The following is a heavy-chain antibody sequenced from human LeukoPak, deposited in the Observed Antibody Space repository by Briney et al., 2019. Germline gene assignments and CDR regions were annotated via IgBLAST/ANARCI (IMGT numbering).Heavy chain of an antibody. Sequence: GGSLRLSCAASGFTFSSYSMNWVRQAPGKGLEWVSSISSSSSYIYYADSVKGRFTISRDNAKNSLYLQMNSLRAEDTAVYYCARKGYCSSTSCLDYYYYMDVWGKGTTVTVSS. V-gene: IGHV3-21*01. CDR1: GFTFSSYS. J-gene: IGHJ6*03. CDR3: ARKGYCSSTSCLDYYYYMDV. D-gene: IGHD2-2*01. CDR2: ISSSSSYI.